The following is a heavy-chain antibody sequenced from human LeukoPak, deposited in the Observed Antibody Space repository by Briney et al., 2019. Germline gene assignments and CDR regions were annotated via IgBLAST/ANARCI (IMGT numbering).Heavy chain of an antibody. D-gene: IGHD2-15*01. J-gene: IGHJ4*02. CDR3: ATDIGLAPFDF. V-gene: IGHV3-33*01. Sequence: PGGSLRLSCAASGFTFSSYGMHWVRQAPGKGLEWLAVIWADGSNKLYADSVQGRFTISRDNSKNTLYLQMNSLRAEDTAVYYCATDIGLAPFDFWGEGTLVTVSS. CDR1: GFTFSSYG. CDR2: IWADGSNK.